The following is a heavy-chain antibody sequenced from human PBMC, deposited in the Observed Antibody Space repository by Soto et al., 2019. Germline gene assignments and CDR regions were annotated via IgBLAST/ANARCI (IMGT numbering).Heavy chain of an antibody. Sequence: EVQLVESGGGLVQPGGSLRLPCAASGFTVRSNYMSRVRQAPGKGLEWVSVIYSGGSTYYADSVKGRFTISRDNSKNTLYLQMNSLRAEDTAVYYCARDMVRGMDVWGQGTTVTVSS. D-gene: IGHD3-10*01. V-gene: IGHV3-66*01. CDR1: GFTVRSNY. J-gene: IGHJ6*02. CDR2: IYSGGST. CDR3: ARDMVRGMDV.